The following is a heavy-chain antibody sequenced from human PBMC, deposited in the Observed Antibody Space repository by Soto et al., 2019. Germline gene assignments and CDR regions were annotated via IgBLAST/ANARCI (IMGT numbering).Heavy chain of an antibody. D-gene: IGHD5-18*01. Sequence: GGSLRLSCAASEFTFSSYAMSWVRQAPGKGLEWVSAISGSGGSTYYADSVKGRFTISRDNSKNTLYLQMNSLRAEDTAVYYCARGRGVQLWLFDYWGQGTLVTVSS. CDR2: ISGSGGST. V-gene: IGHV3-23*01. J-gene: IGHJ4*02. CDR1: EFTFSSYA. CDR3: ARGRGVQLWLFDY.